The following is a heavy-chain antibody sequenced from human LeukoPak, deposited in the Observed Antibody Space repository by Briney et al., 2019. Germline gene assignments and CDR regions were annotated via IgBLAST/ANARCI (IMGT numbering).Heavy chain of an antibody. J-gene: IGHJ4*02. Sequence: GASATVSCKASGYTFIDYWIHWVRQAPGQGLEWMGRIDLKTGDITSAQKFQGRVTMTRDTSISTTYMDLSGLGTDDTAVYYCARDSPHQRFDYWGQGTLVTVSS. CDR3: ARDSPHQRFDY. V-gene: IGHV1-2*02. CDR1: GYTFIDYW. CDR2: IDLKTGDI.